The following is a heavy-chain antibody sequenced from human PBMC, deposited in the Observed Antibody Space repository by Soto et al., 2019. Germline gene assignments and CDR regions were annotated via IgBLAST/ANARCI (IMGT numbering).Heavy chain of an antibody. V-gene: IGHV3-30*18. CDR2: ISYDGSNK. CDR1: GFTFSSYG. J-gene: IGHJ5*02. Sequence: GGSLRLSCASSGFTFSSYGMHWVRQAPGKGLEWVAVISYDGSNKYYADSVKGRFTISRDNSKNTLYLQMNSLRAEDTAVYYCAKDHRLAARSLNWFDPWGQGTLVTVSS. D-gene: IGHD6-6*01. CDR3: AKDHRLAARSLNWFDP.